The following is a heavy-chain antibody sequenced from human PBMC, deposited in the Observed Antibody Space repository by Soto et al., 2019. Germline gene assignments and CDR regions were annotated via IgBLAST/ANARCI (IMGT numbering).Heavy chain of an antibody. CDR3: ARLYYYDSSGYLGGYYYYYGMDV. V-gene: IGHV1-18*01. CDR2: ISAYNGNT. CDR1: GYTFTSYG. J-gene: IGHJ6*02. Sequence: ASVKVSCKASGYTFTSYGMSWVRQAPGQGLEWMGWISAYNGNTNYAQKLQGRVTMTTDTSTSTAYMELRSLRSDDTAVYYCARLYYYDSSGYLGGYYYYYGMDVWGQGTTVTVSS. D-gene: IGHD3-22*01.